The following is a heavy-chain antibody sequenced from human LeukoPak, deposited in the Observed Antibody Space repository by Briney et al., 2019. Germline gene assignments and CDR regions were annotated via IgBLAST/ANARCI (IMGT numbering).Heavy chain of an antibody. CDR3: ARDRRRDLLHPFDI. J-gene: IGHJ3*02. V-gene: IGHV4-59*01. CDR2: IDYSGST. D-gene: IGHD1-26*01. Sequence: ETRSLTCTVSGGTISRYYWSWIRQPPGKGLEWIAYIDYSGSTNYNPSLKSRLTISLDASKNQFSLKLSSVTAADTAVYYCARDRRRDLLHPFDIWGQGTMVTVS. CDR1: GGTISRYY.